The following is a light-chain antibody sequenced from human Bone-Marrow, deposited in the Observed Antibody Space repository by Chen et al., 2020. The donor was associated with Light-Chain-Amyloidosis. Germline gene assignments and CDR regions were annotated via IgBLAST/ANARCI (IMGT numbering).Light chain of an antibody. Sequence: SYELPRQPSVSVSPGQTARITCSGDDLPTKYAYWYQQKPGQAPVLVIHRDTERPSGISERFSGSSSGTTATLTISGVQAEDEADYHCQSADSSGTYEVIFGGGTKLTVL. V-gene: IGLV3-25*03. CDR3: QSADSSGTYEVI. J-gene: IGLJ2*01. CDR2: RDT. CDR1: DLPTKY.